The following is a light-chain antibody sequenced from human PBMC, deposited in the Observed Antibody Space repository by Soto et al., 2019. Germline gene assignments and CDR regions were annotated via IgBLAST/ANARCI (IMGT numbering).Light chain of an antibody. CDR3: QQYDTWPRT. CDR1: QSIGSSY. J-gene: IGKJ1*01. V-gene: IGKV3-20*01. CDR2: GAS. Sequence: EIVLTQSPGTLSLSPEERATLSCRASQSIGSSYLAWYQQKPGQAPRLLIYGASTRATGIPARFSGSGSGTDFTLTISSLQSEDFAVYHCQQYDTWPRTFGQGTKVDIK.